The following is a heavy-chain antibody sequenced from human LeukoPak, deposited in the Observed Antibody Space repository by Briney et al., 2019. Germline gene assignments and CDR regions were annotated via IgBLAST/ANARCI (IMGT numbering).Heavy chain of an antibody. CDR3: AEETLWAFDI. CDR1: GGTFSSYA. V-gene: IGHV1-69*01. CDR2: IIPIFGTA. J-gene: IGHJ3*02. D-gene: IGHD3-10*01. Sequence: ASVKVSCKASGGTFSSYAISWVRQAPGQGLEWMGGIIPIFGTADYAQKFQGRVTITADGSTSTAYMELSSLRSEDTAVYYCAEETLWAFDIWGQGTMVTVSS.